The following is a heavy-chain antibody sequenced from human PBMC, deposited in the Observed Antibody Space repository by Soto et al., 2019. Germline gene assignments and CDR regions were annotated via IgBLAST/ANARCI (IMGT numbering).Heavy chain of an antibody. Sequence: EVQLVESGGGLVKPGGSLRLSCAASGFTFNDAWVNWVRQAPGKGLEWVGRVKSKSDGGTADLAAPVRGRFTVSRDDSKNTVYLQMNSLKTEDTGVYYYTTDLLNGQSKWFFGYWGQGTLVTVSS. J-gene: IGHJ4*02. CDR3: TTDLLNGQSKWFFGY. D-gene: IGHD3-22*01. V-gene: IGHV3-15*07. CDR1: GFTFNDAW. CDR2: VKSKSDGGTA.